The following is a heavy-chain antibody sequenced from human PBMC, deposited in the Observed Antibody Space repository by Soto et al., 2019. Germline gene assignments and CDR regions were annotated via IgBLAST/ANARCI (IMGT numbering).Heavy chain of an antibody. Sequence: SETLSLTCTVSGGSISSGGYYWSWIRQHPGKVLEWIGYIYYSGSTYYNYYNPSLKSRVTISVDTSKNQFSLKLSSVTAADTAVYYCATIPATTILTDYWGQGTLVTVS. J-gene: IGHJ4*02. V-gene: IGHV4-31*03. CDR2: IYYSGSTYYN. CDR3: ATIPATTILTDY. CDR1: GGSISSGGYY. D-gene: IGHD2-2*02.